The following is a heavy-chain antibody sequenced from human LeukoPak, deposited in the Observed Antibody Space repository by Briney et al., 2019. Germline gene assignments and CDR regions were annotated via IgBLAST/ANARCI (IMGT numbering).Heavy chain of an antibody. J-gene: IGHJ4*02. CDR1: GFTFSSYT. D-gene: IGHD3-22*01. Sequence: GGSLRLSCAASGFTFSSYTMHWVRQAPGKGLEWVALISYDGTNKFYEDSVKGRFTISRDNSKNTLFLQVNSLRAEDTAVYYCARDLTGWGESSGYSDYWGQGTLVTVSS. CDR2: ISYDGTNK. CDR3: ARDLTGWGESSGYSDY. V-gene: IGHV3-30*01.